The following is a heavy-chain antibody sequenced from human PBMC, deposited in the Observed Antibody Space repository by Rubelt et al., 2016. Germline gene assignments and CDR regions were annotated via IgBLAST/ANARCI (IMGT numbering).Heavy chain of an antibody. V-gene: IGHV3-21*01. Sequence: GKGLEWVSSIIISSSFIYYADSVKGRFTISIDNAKNSLYLQTNSLRAEDTAVYYCARMMSMTTVTTSYYYGMDVWGQGTTVTVSS. J-gene: IGHJ6*02. D-gene: IGHD4-17*01. CDR2: IIISSSFI. CDR3: ARMMSMTTVTTSYYYGMDV.